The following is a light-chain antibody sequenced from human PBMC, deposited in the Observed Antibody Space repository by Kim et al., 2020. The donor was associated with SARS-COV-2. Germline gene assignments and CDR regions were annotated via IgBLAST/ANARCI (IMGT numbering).Light chain of an antibody. J-gene: IGLJ2*01. V-gene: IGLV3-1*01. CDR1: KLGDKY. CDR2: QDS. Sequence: VSPGQTGSITCSGDKLGDKYACWYQQKPGQSPVLVIYQDSKRPSGIPERFSGSNSGNTATLTISGTQAMDEADYYCQAWDSSTVVFGGGTQLTVL. CDR3: QAWDSSTVV.